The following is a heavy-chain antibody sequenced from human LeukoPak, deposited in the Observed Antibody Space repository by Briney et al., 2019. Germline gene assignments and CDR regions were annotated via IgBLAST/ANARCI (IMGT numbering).Heavy chain of an antibody. J-gene: IGHJ6*02. CDR1: GGTFSSYA. D-gene: IGHD3-10*01. Sequence: SVKVSCKASGGTFSSYAISWVRQAPGQGLEWMGGIIPIFGTANYAQKFQGRVTITADESTSTAYMELSSLRSEDTAVYYCARSRQTYYYGSGSHREDYYYYGMDVWGQGTTVTVSS. CDR2: IIPIFGTA. CDR3: ARSRQTYYYGSGSHREDYYYYGMDV. V-gene: IGHV1-69*13.